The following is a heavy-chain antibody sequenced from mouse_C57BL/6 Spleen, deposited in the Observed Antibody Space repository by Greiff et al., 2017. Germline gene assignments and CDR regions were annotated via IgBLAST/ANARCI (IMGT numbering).Heavy chain of an antibody. CDR2: INYDGSST. V-gene: IGHV5-16*01. CDR1: GFTFSDYY. J-gene: IGHJ4*01. CDR3: ARARNYAYAMDY. D-gene: IGHD2-1*01. Sequence: EVKLVESEGGLVQPGSSMKLSCTASGFTFSDYYMAWVRQVPEKGLEWVANINYDGSSTYYLDSLKSRFIISRDNAKNILYLQMSSLKSEDTATYYCARARNYAYAMDYWGQGTSVTVSS.